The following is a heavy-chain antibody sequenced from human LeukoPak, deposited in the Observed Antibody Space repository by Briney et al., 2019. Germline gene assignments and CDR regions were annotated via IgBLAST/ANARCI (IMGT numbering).Heavy chain of an antibody. D-gene: IGHD1-26*01. J-gene: IGHJ4*02. CDR2: ISNSGSTI. CDR3: AKDIGSYF. CDR1: GFTFSDYD. V-gene: IGHV3-11*01. Sequence: GGSLRLSCAASGFTFSDYDMSWMRQAPEKGLEWVSYISNSGSTIYYADSVKGRFTISRDNAKNSLYLQMNSLRAEDTAVYYCAKDIGSYFWGQGTLVTVSS.